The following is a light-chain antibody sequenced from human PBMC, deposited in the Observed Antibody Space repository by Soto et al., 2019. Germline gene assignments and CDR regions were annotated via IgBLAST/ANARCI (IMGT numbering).Light chain of an antibody. CDR2: GAS. CDR1: QSVGSN. CDR3: QQYNNRPPLT. V-gene: IGKV3-15*01. Sequence: EIVMTQSPVTLSVSPGERATLSCRASQSVGSNLAWYQQKPGQAPRLLIYGASTRGTGIPARFSGSGSGTEFTLTISSLQSEDFAVYYCQQYNNRPPLTFGGGTKVEIK. J-gene: IGKJ4*01.